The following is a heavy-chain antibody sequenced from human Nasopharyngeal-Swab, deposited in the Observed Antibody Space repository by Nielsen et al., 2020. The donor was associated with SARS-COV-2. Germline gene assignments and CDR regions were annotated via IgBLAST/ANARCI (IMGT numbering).Heavy chain of an antibody. D-gene: IGHD3-22*01. Sequence: WERQAPGQGLGGMGRINPNSGGTNYAQKFQGRVTMTRDTSISTAYMELSRLRSDDTAVYYCARDGKGMTYYYDSSGYAYYYYYGMDVWGQGTTVTVSS. V-gene: IGHV1-2*06. CDR2: INPNSGGT. J-gene: IGHJ6*02. CDR3: ARDGKGMTYYYDSSGYAYYYYYGMDV.